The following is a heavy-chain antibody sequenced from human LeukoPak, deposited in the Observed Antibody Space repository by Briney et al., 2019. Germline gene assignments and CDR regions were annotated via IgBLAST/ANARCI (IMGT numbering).Heavy chain of an antibody. CDR3: ARHSDDILPGYYYYGMDV. D-gene: IGHD3-9*01. V-gene: IGHV4-59*08. Sequence: SETLSLTCTVSGCSISSYYRSWIRQPPGKGLEWIGYIYYSGNTNYNPSLKSRVTISVDTSKNQSSLKLSSVTAADTAVYYCARHSDDILPGYYYYGMDVWGQGTTVTVSS. CDR2: IYYSGNT. J-gene: IGHJ6*02. CDR1: GCSISSYY.